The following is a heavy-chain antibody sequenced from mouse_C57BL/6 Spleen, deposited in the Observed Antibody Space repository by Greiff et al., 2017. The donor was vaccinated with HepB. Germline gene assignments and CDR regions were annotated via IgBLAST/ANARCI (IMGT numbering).Heavy chain of an antibody. D-gene: IGHD1-1*01. V-gene: IGHV1-81*01. J-gene: IGHJ1*03. Sequence: VHLVESGAELARPGASVKLSCKASGYTFTSYGISWVKQRTGQGLEWIGEIYPRSGNTYYNEKFKGKATLTADKSSSTAYMELRSLTSEDSAVYFCARWRPTYHWYFDVWGTGTTVTVSS. CDR3: ARWRPTYHWYFDV. CDR2: IYPRSGNT. CDR1: GYTFTSYG.